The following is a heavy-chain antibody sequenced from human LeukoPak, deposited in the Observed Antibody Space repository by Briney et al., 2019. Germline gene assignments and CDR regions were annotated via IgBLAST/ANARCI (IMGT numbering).Heavy chain of an antibody. D-gene: IGHD1-26*01. Sequence: GGSLRLSCAASGFTFSTYGMSWVRHAPGKGLEWVSGISGSGGSRFYTDSVKGRFTISRDNSKNTLYLQMNSLRAEDTAVYYCAKLREWELPDLFDYWGQGTLVTVSS. J-gene: IGHJ4*02. CDR3: AKLREWELPDLFDY. V-gene: IGHV3-23*01. CDR1: GFTFSTYG. CDR2: ISGSGGSR.